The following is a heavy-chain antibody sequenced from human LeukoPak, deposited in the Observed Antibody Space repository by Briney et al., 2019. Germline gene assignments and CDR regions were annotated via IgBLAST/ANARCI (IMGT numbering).Heavy chain of an antibody. Sequence: GGSLRLSCAASGFTLSTYIMTWVRQAPGKGLEWVANIKQDGSKKSYVDSVKGRFTISRDNAKNSLYLQMNSLRAEDTAIYYCTRVGYIDEGIDYWGQGTLVTVSS. D-gene: IGHD5-24*01. J-gene: IGHJ4*02. V-gene: IGHV3-7*04. CDR3: TRVGYIDEGIDY. CDR2: IKQDGSKK. CDR1: GFTLSTYI.